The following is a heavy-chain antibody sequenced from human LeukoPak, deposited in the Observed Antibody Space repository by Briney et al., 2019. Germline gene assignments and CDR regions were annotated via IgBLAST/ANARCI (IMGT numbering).Heavy chain of an antibody. Sequence: GGSLRLSCAASGFTFTSSWMSWVRQTPGKGLEWVAGIKPDGSETFYSDSVRGRFTISRDNAKNSLTLQIHSLRAEDTAVYYCARGRENHGSGNFNWFDPWGQGILVTVSS. CDR2: IKPDGSET. CDR1: GFTFTSSW. V-gene: IGHV3-7*01. J-gene: IGHJ5*02. D-gene: IGHD3-10*01. CDR3: ARGRENHGSGNFNWFDP.